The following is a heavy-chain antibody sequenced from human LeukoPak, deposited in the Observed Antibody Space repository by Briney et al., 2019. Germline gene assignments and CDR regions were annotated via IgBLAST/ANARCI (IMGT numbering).Heavy chain of an antibody. CDR2: IRSKAYGGTT. CDR1: GFTFGDYA. CDR3: TVAVAEY. Sequence: GGSLRLSCTASGFTFGDYAMTWVRQAPGKGLEWVGFIRSKAYGGTTEYAASVKGRFTISRDDSKSIAYLQVNSLKTEDTAVYYCTVAVAEYWGQGALVTVSS. D-gene: IGHD6-19*01. V-gene: IGHV3-49*04. J-gene: IGHJ4*02.